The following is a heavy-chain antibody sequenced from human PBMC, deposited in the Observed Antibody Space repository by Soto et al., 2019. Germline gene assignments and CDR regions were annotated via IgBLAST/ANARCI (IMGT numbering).Heavy chain of an antibody. D-gene: IGHD6-13*01. CDR1: GFTFDDYA. V-gene: IGHV3-9*01. CDR2: INWNSGSI. J-gene: IGHJ1*01. Sequence: SLRLACAASGFTFDDYAMHWGLQFPVKGLEWVSGINWNSGSIGYGDSVKGRFAISRDNAKNSLHLQMNSLSAEDTAFYYCVKDESINWYSGHFRHWGQGTLVTVSS. CDR3: VKDESINWYSGHFRH.